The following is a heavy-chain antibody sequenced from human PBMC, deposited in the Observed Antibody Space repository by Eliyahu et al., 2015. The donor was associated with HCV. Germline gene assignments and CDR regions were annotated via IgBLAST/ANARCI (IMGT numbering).Heavy chain of an antibody. CDR2: IYDSGST. CDR3: ARHDSSGWYVLRY. J-gene: IGHJ4*02. CDR1: GDSINNYY. D-gene: IGHD6-19*01. Sequence: QVQLQESAPRLVKPSETLSLTCTVSGDSINNYYWSWIRQPPGKGLEWIGYIYDSGSTNYNPSLKSRVTISVDMSKNQFSLKLSSVTAADTAIYYCARHDSSGWYVLRYWGQGTLVTVSS. V-gene: IGHV4-59*08.